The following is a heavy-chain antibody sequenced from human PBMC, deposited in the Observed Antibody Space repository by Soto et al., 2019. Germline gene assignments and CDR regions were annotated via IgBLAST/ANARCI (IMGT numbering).Heavy chain of an antibody. Sequence: GGSLRLSCAASGFTFSSYAVSWVRQAPGKGLEWVSAISGSGGSTYYADSVKGRFTISRDNSGNTLYLQMNSLRAEDTAVYYCAKDGGITPMFGVVVTPTYGMAVWGQGTTVTVSS. J-gene: IGHJ6*02. CDR3: AKDGGITPMFGVVVTPTYGMAV. D-gene: IGHD3-3*01. CDR2: ISGSGGST. V-gene: IGHV3-23*01. CDR1: GFTFSSYA.